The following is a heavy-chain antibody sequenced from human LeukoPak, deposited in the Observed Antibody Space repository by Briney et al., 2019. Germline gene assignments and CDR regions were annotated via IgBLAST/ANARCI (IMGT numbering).Heavy chain of an antibody. Sequence: SETLSLTCTVSGGSISSYYWSWIRQPPGKGLEWIGYIYYSGSTDYNPSLKSRVTISVDTSKNQFSLRLSSVTAADTAVYHCARTSRTLWFDPWGQGTLVTVSS. V-gene: IGHV4-59*01. J-gene: IGHJ5*02. CDR1: GGSISSYY. CDR3: ARTSRTLWFDP. CDR2: IYYSGST. D-gene: IGHD2-2*01.